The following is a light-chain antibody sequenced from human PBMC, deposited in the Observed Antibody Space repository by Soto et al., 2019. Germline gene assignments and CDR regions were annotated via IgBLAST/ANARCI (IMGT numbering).Light chain of an antibody. CDR1: QSVSSSY. CDR2: GAS. J-gene: IGKJ4*01. CDR3: QQRSNWQIT. Sequence: EIVLTQSPGTLSLSPGERATLSCRASQSVSSSYLAWYQQKPGQAPRLLIYGASSRATGIPARFSGSGSGTDFTLTISSLEPEDFAVYYCQQRSNWQITFGGGTKVDIK. V-gene: IGKV3D-20*02.